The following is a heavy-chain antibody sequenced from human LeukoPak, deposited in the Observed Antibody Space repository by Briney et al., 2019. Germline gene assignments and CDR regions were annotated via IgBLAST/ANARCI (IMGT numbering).Heavy chain of an antibody. Sequence: ASVKVSCKSSGGTFSSYAISWVRQAPAQGLEWMGGIIPIFGTANYAQKFQGRVTMTRNTSISTAYMELSSLRSEDTAVYYCARGIAVAGPYFDYWGQGTLVTVSS. V-gene: IGHV1-69*05. CDR2: IIPIFGTA. CDR3: ARGIAVAGPYFDY. J-gene: IGHJ4*02. D-gene: IGHD6-19*01. CDR1: GGTFSSYA.